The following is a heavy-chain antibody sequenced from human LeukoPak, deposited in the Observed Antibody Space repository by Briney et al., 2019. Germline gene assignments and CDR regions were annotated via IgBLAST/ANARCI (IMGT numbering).Heavy chain of an antibody. CDR3: ARDSGSYHFDSC. J-gene: IGHJ4*02. V-gene: IGHV3-7*01. D-gene: IGHD1-26*01. Sequence: GGSLRLSCAASGFTFSNYWMGWVRQAPGKGLEWVANIKQDGSQKYFGDSVKGRFTISRDNAENSLFLQMSSLRDVDTAVYYCARDSGSYHFDSCWGQGTLVTVSS. CDR1: GFTFSNYW. CDR2: IKQDGSQK.